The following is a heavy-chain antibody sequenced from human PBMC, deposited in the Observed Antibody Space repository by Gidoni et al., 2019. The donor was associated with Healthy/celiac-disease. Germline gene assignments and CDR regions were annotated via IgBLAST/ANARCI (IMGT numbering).Heavy chain of an antibody. J-gene: IGHJ4*02. Sequence: QTTLKESGPTPVKPTQTLTLACTFSGFSLSTSGVGVGWIRQPPGKALEWLALIYWDDDKRYSPSLKSRLTIAKDTSKNQVVLTMTNMDPVDTATYYCAHSGRYVAGLGYWGQGTLVTVSS. D-gene: IGHD1-26*01. CDR1: GFSLSTSGVG. V-gene: IGHV2-5*02. CDR3: AHSGRYVAGLGY. CDR2: IYWDDDK.